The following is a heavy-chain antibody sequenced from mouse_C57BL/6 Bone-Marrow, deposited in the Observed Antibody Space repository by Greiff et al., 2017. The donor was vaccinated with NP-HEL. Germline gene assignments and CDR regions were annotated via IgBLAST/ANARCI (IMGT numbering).Heavy chain of an antibody. CDR1: GYAFSSSW. V-gene: IGHV1-82*01. J-gene: IGHJ2*01. Sequence: QVQLQQSGPELVKPGASVKISCKASGYAFSSSWMNWVKQRPGKGLEWIGRIYPGDGDTNYNGKFKGKATLTADKSSSTAYMQLSSLTSEDSAVYVCARRGIYDYGSSFDYWGQGTTLTVSS. D-gene: IGHD1-1*01. CDR3: ARRGIYDYGSSFDY. CDR2: IYPGDGDT.